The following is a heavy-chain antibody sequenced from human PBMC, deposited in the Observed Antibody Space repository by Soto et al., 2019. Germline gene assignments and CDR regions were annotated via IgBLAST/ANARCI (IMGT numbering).Heavy chain of an antibody. V-gene: IGHV4-59*01. Sequence: PSETLSLTCTVSGGSISSYYWSWIRQPPGKGLEWIGYIYYSGSTNYNPSLKSRVTISVDTSKNQFSLKLSSVTAADTAVYYCARGYDFWGYYYYYGMDVWGQGTTVTVS. J-gene: IGHJ6*02. CDR2: IYYSGST. CDR1: GGSISSYY. CDR3: ARGYDFWGYYYYYGMDV. D-gene: IGHD3-3*01.